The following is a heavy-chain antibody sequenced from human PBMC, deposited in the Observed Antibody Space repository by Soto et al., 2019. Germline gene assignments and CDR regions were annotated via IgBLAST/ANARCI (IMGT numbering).Heavy chain of an antibody. CDR3: ARDPSTDSSIAARPYYYYGMDV. J-gene: IGHJ6*02. V-gene: IGHV3-33*01. Sequence: GGSLRLSCAASGFTFSSYGMHWVRQAPGKGLEWVAVIWYDGSNKYYADSVKGRFTISRDNSKNTLYLQMNSLRAEDTAVYYCARDPSTDSSIAARPYYYYGMDVWGQGTTVTVSS. CDR1: GFTFSSYG. CDR2: IWYDGSNK. D-gene: IGHD6-6*01.